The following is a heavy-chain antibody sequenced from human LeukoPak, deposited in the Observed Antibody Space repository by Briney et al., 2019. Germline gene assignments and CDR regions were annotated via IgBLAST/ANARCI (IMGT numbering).Heavy chain of an antibody. CDR1: GFPFSSYW. CDR3: LTSTRSHRFDY. J-gene: IGHJ4*02. V-gene: IGHV3-7*01. CDR2: IKQDGSDK. Sequence: GGSLRLSCAASGFPFSSYWMCWLRQAPGKGLEWVAIIKQDGSDKYYVDSVEGRFIISRDNAKNSLYLQMNSLRAEDTAVYYCLTSTRSHRFDYWGQGTLVTVSS. D-gene: IGHD2-15*01.